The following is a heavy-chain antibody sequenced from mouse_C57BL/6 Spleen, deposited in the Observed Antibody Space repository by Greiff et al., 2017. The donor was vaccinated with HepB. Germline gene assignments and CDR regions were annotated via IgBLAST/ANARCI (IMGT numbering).Heavy chain of an antibody. J-gene: IGHJ2*01. CDR1: GYTFTSYW. Sequence: QVQLQQPGAELVKPGASVKMSCKASGYTFTSYWITWVKQRPGQGLEWIGDIYPGSGSTNYNEKFKSKATLTVDTSSSTAYMQLSSLTSEDSAVYYCARGGGYSNYVRNYWGQGTTLTVSS. CDR2: IYPGSGST. V-gene: IGHV1-55*01. D-gene: IGHD2-5*01. CDR3: ARGGGYSNYVRNY.